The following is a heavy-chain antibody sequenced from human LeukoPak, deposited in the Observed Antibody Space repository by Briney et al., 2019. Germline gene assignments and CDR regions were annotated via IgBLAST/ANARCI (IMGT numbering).Heavy chain of an antibody. J-gene: IGHJ4*02. CDR2: IYTSGST. CDR3: ARVNDILTGPFDY. CDR1: GGSISSGSCY. V-gene: IGHV4-61*02. Sequence: PSQTLSLTCTVSGGSISSGSCYWSWIRQPAGKGLEWIGRIYTSGSTNYNPSLKSRVTISVDTSKNQFSLKLSSVTAADTAVYYCARVNDILTGPFDYWGQGTLVTVSS. D-gene: IGHD3-9*01.